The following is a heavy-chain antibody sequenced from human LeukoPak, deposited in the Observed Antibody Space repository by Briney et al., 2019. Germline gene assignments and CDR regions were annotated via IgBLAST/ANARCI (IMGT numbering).Heavy chain of an antibody. CDR3: ARDKNWKPDY. CDR2: ISAYNGNT. CDR1: GYTFTSYD. V-gene: IGHV1-18*01. D-gene: IGHD1-1*01. Sequence: ASVKVSCKASGYTFTSYDISWVRQAPGQGLEWMGWISAYNGNTNYAQRLQGRVTMTTDTSTSTVYMELRSLRSDDTAVYYCARDKNWKPDYWGQGTLVTVSS. J-gene: IGHJ4*02.